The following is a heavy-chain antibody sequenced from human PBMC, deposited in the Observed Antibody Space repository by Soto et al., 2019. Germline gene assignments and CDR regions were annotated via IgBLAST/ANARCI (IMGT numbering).Heavy chain of an antibody. J-gene: IGHJ4*02. CDR3: TRGQYSSSWYLISY. CDR2: IYPGDSDT. V-gene: IGHV5-51*01. D-gene: IGHD6-13*01. Sequence: GESLKISCKGSGYSFTSYWIGWVRQMPGKGLEWMGIIYPGDSDTRYSPSFQGQVTISADKSISIAYLQMNSLKTEDTAVYYCTRGQYSSSWYLISYWGQGTLVTVSS. CDR1: GYSFTSYW.